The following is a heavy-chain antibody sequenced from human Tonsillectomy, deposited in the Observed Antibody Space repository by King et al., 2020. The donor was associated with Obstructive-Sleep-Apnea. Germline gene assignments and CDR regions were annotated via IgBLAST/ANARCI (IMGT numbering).Heavy chain of an antibody. Sequence: QVQLVESGPGLVKPSQTLSLTCDVSGGSISSDGFSWSWIRQPPGKGLEYIGYIFSSGTAYYNPSLKSRVVISLDTSKNHFSLTLTSVTAADPARYYCARSSGVGYFDGVPGFWGQGTLVTVSA. CDR1: GGSISSDGFS. D-gene: IGHD2/OR15-2a*01. J-gene: IGHJ4*02. CDR3: ARSSGVGYFDGVPGF. V-gene: IGHV4-30-4*07. CDR2: IFSSGTA.